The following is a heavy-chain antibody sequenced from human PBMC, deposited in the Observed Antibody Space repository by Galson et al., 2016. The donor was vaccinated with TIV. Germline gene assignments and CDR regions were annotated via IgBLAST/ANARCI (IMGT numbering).Heavy chain of an antibody. D-gene: IGHD6-19*01. Sequence: SVKVSCKASGYTFNNFGVSWVRQAPGQGLEWMGWISAYNGETNYAQKFQDRVTLTTDTSTNTAYMELRTLRSDDTAVYYCARDPKILGIAVAGPSYWGQGTLVTVSS. J-gene: IGHJ4*02. CDR1: GYTFNNFG. V-gene: IGHV1-18*01. CDR2: ISAYNGET. CDR3: ARDPKILGIAVAGPSY.